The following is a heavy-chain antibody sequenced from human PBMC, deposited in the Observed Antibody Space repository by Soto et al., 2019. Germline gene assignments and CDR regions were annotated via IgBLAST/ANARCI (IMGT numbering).Heavy chain of an antibody. J-gene: IGHJ6*02. CDR3: ARPLRDRNYYYGMAV. D-gene: IGHD3-22*01. CDR2: TIPMFGTP. Sequence: QVQLVQSGAEMQQPGASVRVSCKASGGTFSKYAFSWVRQAPGQGLEWLGGTIPMFGTPNYAQKFQGRVASYADEATATVYMELSSLRSEDTAVYFCARPLRDRNYYYGMAVWGQGTTVTVSS. V-gene: IGHV1-69*01. CDR1: GGTFSKYA.